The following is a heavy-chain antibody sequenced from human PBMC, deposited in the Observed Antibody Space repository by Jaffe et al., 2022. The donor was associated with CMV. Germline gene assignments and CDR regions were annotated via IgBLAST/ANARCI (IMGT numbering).Heavy chain of an antibody. CDR2: IKSKTAGGTT. CDR3: SSPYSSGWGS. D-gene: IGHD6-19*01. J-gene: IGHJ5*02. CDR1: GFTFNNAW. Sequence: EVQLVESGGGLVKPGGSLRLSCEASGFTFNNAWMSWVRQAPGKGLEWVGRIKSKTAGGTTDYAAPVKGRFTISRDDSKNTLYLQMNSLKTEDTGVYYCSSPYSSGWGSWGQGTLVTVSS. V-gene: IGHV3-15*01.